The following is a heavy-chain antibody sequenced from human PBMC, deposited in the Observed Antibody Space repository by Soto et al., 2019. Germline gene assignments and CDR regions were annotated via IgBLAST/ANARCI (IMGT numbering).Heavy chain of an antibody. D-gene: IGHD3-22*01. CDR3: EKDVGLTTRGHYYERAVDGFDI. CDR1: GFTFSSYA. V-gene: IGHV3-23*01. Sequence: GGSLRLSCAASGFTFSSYAMSWVRQAPGKGLEWVSAISGSGGSTYYADSVKGRFTISRDNSKDTLYLRMNSLRPEDTAVYYCEKDVGLTTRGHYYERAVDGFDIGGQGTVVTVSS. J-gene: IGHJ3*02. CDR2: ISGSGGST.